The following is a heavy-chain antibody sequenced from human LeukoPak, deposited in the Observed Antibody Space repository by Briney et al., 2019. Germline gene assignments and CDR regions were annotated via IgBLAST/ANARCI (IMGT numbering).Heavy chain of an antibody. V-gene: IGHV4-59*11. CDR1: GGSLSSHY. J-gene: IGHJ4*02. Sequence: SETLSLTCSVSGGSLSSHYWSWIRQPPGKGLELIGHIHDAGSTFYNPSLRGRVTISLDTSNNQFSLKLTSMTAADTAVYYCARFSSGCSTSSCYLTYWGQGTLVTVS. CDR2: IHDAGST. D-gene: IGHD2-2*01. CDR3: ARFSSGCSTSSCYLTY.